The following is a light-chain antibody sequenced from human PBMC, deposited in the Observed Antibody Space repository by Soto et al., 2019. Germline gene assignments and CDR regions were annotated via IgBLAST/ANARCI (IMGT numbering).Light chain of an antibody. CDR3: SSYTTSTTNV. V-gene: IGLV2-14*03. J-gene: IGLJ1*01. Sequence: QSALTQPVSVSGSPGQSITISCTGTSSDVGTYEFVSWYQHHPGKPPKLMIFDVSNPPSGISIRFSGSKSGNTASLTISGLQAEDEADYYCSSYTTSTTNVFGTGTKLTVL. CDR2: DVS. CDR1: SSDVGTYEF.